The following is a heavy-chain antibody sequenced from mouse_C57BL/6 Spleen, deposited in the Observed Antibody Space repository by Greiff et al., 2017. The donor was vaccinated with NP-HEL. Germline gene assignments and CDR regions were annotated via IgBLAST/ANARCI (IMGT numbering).Heavy chain of an antibody. Sequence: QVHVKQSGAELVKPGASVKISCKASGYAFSSYWMNWVKQRPGKGLEWIGQIYPGDGDTNYNGKFKGKATLTADKSSSTAYMQLSSLTSEDSAVYFCARDLYYDSMKYFDDWGKGTTVTVSS. CDR3: ARDLYYDSMKYFDD. V-gene: IGHV1-80*01. CDR1: GYAFSSYW. CDR2: IYPGDGDT. D-gene: IGHD1-1*01. J-gene: IGHJ1*03.